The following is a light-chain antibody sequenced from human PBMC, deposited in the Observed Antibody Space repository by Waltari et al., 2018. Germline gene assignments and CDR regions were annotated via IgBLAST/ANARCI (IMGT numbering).Light chain of an antibody. V-gene: IGKV4-1*01. Sequence: DIVMTQSPDSLAVSLGARATINCKSTQSVLYSSNNKNYLAWYQQKPGQPPKMLIYWASTRESGVPDRFSGSGSGTDFTLTISSLQAEDVAVYYCQQYYSTPHTFGGGTKVEIK. CDR2: WAS. CDR3: QQYYSTPHT. CDR1: QSVLYSSNNKNY. J-gene: IGKJ4*01.